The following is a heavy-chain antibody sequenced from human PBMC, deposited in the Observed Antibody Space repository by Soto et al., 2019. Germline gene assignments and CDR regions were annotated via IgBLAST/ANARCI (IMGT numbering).Heavy chain of an antibody. CDR3: ARDRGLHSSSSYHYGMDV. CDR2: INPSGGST. D-gene: IGHD6-6*01. V-gene: IGHV1-46*01. Sequence: ASMKVSCKASGYTFTSYYMHWVRQAPGQGLEWMGIINPSGGSTSYAQKFQGRVTMTRDTSTSKVYMELRSLSSEDTAVYYCARDRGLHSSSSYHYGMDVWGQGTTVTVSS. CDR1: GYTFTSYY. J-gene: IGHJ6*02.